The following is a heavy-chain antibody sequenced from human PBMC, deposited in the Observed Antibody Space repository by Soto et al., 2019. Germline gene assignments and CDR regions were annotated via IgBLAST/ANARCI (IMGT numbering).Heavy chain of an antibody. CDR2: ITPIYPTT. D-gene: IGHD5-18*01. CDR1: GGTFYTYT. CDR3: ARIPRYSFPTSDDLDS. J-gene: IGHJ4*02. V-gene: IGHV1-69*15. Sequence: QVQLVQSGAEVRKPGSSVQVSCKASGGTFYTYTFSWVRQAPGQGLEWIGSITPIYPTTNYAEKFQSRLKVTADGSTNTAYMELNSLTSEDTAVYYCARIPRYSFPTSDDLDSWGQGTLVTVSS.